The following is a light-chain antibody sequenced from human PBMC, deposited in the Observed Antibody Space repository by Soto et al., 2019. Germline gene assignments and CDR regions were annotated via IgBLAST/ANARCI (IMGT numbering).Light chain of an antibody. CDR3: QQYNNWPPMYT. CDR2: GAS. Sequence: IVMTQSPATLSVSPGERATLSCRASQSVSSNLAWYQQKPGQAPRLLIYGASTRATGIPARFSGSGSGTEFTLTISSLQSEDFAVYSYQQYNNWPPMYTFGQGTKLEIK. V-gene: IGKV3-15*01. CDR1: QSVSSN. J-gene: IGKJ2*01.